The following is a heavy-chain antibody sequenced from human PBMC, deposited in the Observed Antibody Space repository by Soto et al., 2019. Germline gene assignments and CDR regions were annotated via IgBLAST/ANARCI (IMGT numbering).Heavy chain of an antibody. D-gene: IGHD6-19*01. CDR3: AKDSATLAVAGTRGDY. Sequence: EVQLVESGGGLAKPGGSLRLSCAASGFTFSSYSMNWVRQAPGKGLEWVSSISSSSSYIYYADSVQGRSTISRDNATNSLYLQMNSLRVEDTAVYFCAKDSATLAVAGTRGDYWGQGTLVTLSS. CDR2: ISSSSSYI. J-gene: IGHJ4*02. V-gene: IGHV3-21*01. CDR1: GFTFSSYS.